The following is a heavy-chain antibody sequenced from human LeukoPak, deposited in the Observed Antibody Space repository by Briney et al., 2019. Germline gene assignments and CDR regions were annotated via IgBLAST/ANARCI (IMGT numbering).Heavy chain of an antibody. CDR3: AKDTDYGDYAHLGY. Sequence: GGSLRLSCAASGFTFSSYAMSWVRQAPGKGLEWVSAISGSDGSTYYADSVKGRFTISRDNSKNTLYLQMNSLRAEDTAVYYCAKDTDYGDYAHLGYWGQGTLVTVSS. J-gene: IGHJ4*02. V-gene: IGHV3-23*01. D-gene: IGHD4-17*01. CDR2: ISGSDGST. CDR1: GFTFSSYA.